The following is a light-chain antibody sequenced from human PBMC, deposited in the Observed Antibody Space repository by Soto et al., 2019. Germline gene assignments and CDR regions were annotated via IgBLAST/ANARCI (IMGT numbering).Light chain of an antibody. Sequence: EIVLTQSPATLSLSPGERAALSCRASQGVGRFLAWYQQKPGQAPRLLISDASNRATGIPARFSGSGSETDFTLASDNLEPEDVAVYYCQQRGGWPLTFGGGTKVEIK. CDR1: QGVGRF. J-gene: IGKJ4*01. CDR2: DAS. CDR3: QQRGGWPLT. V-gene: IGKV3-11*01.